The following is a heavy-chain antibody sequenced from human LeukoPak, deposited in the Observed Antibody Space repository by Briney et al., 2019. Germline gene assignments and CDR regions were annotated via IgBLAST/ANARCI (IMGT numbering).Heavy chain of an antibody. CDR2: VYYSGST. V-gene: IGHV4-59*01. CDR3: ARAVKYYYDSSGYPKWFDP. Sequence: SETLSLTCAVSGGSISSYYWSWIRQPPGKGLEWIGYVYYSGSTNYYPSLKSRLHISVDTTKNQFSMKLSSVTAADTAVYYCARAVKYYYDSSGYPKWFDPWGQGTLVTVSS. D-gene: IGHD3-22*01. CDR1: GGSISSYY. J-gene: IGHJ5*02.